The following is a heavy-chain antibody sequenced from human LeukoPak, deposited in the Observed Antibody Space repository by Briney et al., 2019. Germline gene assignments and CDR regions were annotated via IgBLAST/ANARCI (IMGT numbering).Heavy chain of an antibody. CDR1: GFTFSGCG. CDR2: IKQDGSEK. J-gene: IGHJ4*02. D-gene: IGHD2-2*01. CDR3: ARGFAAAAKGAH. V-gene: IGHV3-7*01. Sequence: GGSLRLSCAASGFTFSGCGMHWVRQAPGKGLEWVANIKQDGSEKYYVDSVKGRFTISRDNAKNSLYLQMNSLRAEDTAVYYCARGFAAAAKGAHWGQGTLVTVSS.